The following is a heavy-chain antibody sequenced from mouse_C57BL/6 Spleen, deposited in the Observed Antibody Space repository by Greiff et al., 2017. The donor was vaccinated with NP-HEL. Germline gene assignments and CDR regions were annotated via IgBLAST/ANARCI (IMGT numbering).Heavy chain of an antibody. CDR3: ARGNWDYYYAMDY. V-gene: IGHV3-6*01. CDR2: ISYDGSN. CDR1: GYSITSGYY. J-gene: IGHJ4*01. D-gene: IGHD4-1*02. Sequence: VQLQQSGPGLVKPSQSLSLTCSVTGYSITSGYYWNWIRQFPGNKLEWMGYISYDGSNNYNPSLKNRISITRDTSKNQFFLKLNSVTTEDTATYYCARGNWDYYYAMDYWGQGTSVTVSS.